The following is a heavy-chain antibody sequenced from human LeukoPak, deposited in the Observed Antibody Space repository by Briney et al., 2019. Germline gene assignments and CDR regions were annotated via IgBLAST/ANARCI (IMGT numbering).Heavy chain of an antibody. CDR2: IYRGRT. J-gene: IGHJ5*02. D-gene: IGHD2-21*01. CDR1: GGSISSYY. CDR3: AGEGEYGDSYS. Sequence: SETLSLTCTVSGGSISSYYWSWIRQPAGKGLEWIGNIYRGRTRLNPSLTSRVAISVDMSKSQVSLSLTSVTAADTAIYYCAGEGEYGDSYSWGQGALVIVSA. V-gene: IGHV4-4*07.